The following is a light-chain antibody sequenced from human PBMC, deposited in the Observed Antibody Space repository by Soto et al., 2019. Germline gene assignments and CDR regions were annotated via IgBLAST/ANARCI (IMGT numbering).Light chain of an antibody. CDR1: SSDVGSYNL. CDR3: CSYAGSSTYVV. CDR2: EGS. Sequence: QSALTQHASVSGSPGQSITISCTGTSSDVGSYNLVSWYQQHPGKAPKLMIYEGSKRPSGVFNRFSGSKSGNTASLTISGLQAEDEADYYCCSYAGSSTYVVFGGGTQLTVL. J-gene: IGLJ2*01. V-gene: IGLV2-23*01.